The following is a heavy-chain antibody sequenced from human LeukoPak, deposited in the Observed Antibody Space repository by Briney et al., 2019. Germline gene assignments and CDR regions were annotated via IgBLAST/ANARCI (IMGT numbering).Heavy chain of an antibody. CDR2: IYPGDSDT. J-gene: IGHJ4*02. CDR1: GYSFTSYW. D-gene: IGHD3-22*01. V-gene: IGHV5-51*01. CDR3: ARRISYDSSGYSLGY. Sequence: GESLKISCKGSGYSFTSYWIGWVRQMPGKGLEWMGIIYPGDSDTRYSPSFQGQVTISADKSISTAYLQWSSLKASDTAMYYCARRISYDSSGYSLGYWGQGTLVTVSS.